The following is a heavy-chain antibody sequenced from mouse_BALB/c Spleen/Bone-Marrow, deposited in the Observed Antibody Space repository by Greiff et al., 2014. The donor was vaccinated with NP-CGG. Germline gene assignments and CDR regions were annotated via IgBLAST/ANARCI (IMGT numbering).Heavy chain of an antibody. V-gene: IGHV3-6*02. J-gene: IGHJ4*01. Sequence: ESGPGLVKPSQSLSLTCSVTGYSITCGYYWNWIRQFPGNKLEWMGYISYDGSNNYNPSLKNRISITRDTSKNQFFLKLNSVTTEDTATYYCASYFYYAMDYWGQGTSVTVSS. CDR1: GYSITCGYY. CDR3: ASYFYYAMDY. D-gene: IGHD1-1*01. CDR2: ISYDGSN.